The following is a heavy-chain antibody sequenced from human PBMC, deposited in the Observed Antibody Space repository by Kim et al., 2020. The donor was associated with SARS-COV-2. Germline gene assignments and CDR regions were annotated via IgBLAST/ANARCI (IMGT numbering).Heavy chain of an antibody. CDR3: ARDGQVVVPAAPPRTQVWWFDP. CDR2: INAGNGNT. CDR1: GYTFTSYA. Sequence: ASVKVSCKASGYTFTSYAMHWVRQAPGQRLEWMGWINAGNGNTKYSQKFQGRVTITRDTSASTAYMELSSLRSEDTAVYYCARDGQVVVPAAPPRTQVWWFDPWGQGTLVTVSS. V-gene: IGHV1-3*01. D-gene: IGHD2-2*01. J-gene: IGHJ5*02.